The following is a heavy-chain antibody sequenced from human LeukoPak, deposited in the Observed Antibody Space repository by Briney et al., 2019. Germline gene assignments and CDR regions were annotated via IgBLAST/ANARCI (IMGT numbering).Heavy chain of an antibody. J-gene: IGHJ5*02. V-gene: IGHV3-21*01. CDR3: ARDEEDSSGYYHENWFDP. CDR2: ISSSSSYI. D-gene: IGHD3-22*01. CDR1: GFTFSSYS. Sequence: PGGSLRLSCAASGFTFSSYSMNWVRQAPGKGLEWVSSISSSSSYIYYADSVKGRFTISRDNAKNSLYLQMNSLRAEDTAVYYCARDEEDSSGYYHENWFDPWGQGILVTVSS.